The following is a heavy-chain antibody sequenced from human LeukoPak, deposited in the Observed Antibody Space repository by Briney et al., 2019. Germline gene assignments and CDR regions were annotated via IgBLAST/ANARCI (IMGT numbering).Heavy chain of an antibody. CDR1: GGSISIYY. V-gene: IGHV4-59*01. J-gene: IGHJ4*02. CDR3: ARQYYYDSSGYPPGFDY. D-gene: IGHD3-22*01. CDR2: IYYSGST. Sequence: PSETLSLTCTVSGGSISIYYWSWIRQPPGKGLEWIGYIYYSGSTNYNPSLKSRVTISVDTSKNQFSPKLSSVTAADTAVYYCARQYYYDSSGYPPGFDYWGQGTLVTVSS.